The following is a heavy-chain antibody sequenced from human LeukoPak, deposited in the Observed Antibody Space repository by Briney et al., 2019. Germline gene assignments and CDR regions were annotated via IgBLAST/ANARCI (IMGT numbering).Heavy chain of an antibody. D-gene: IGHD3-22*01. CDR2: IYHSGST. V-gene: IGHV4-39*01. Sequence: SETLSLTCTVSGGSIISTSFYWGWIRQPPGKGLAWLGNIYHSGSTYDNPSLKSRVTISVDRSKNQFSLKLSSVTAADTAVYYCARLYYDSRGYYWFDRWGQGTLVTVSS. CDR3: ARLYYDSRGYYWFDR. J-gene: IGHJ5*02. CDR1: GGSIISTSFY.